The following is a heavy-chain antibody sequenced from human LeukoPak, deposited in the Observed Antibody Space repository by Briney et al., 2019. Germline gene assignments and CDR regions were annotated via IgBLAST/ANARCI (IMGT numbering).Heavy chain of an antibody. J-gene: IGHJ4*02. D-gene: IGHD6-19*01. Sequence: GGSLRLSCATSGFTFTTYAMNWVRQAPGKGLEWISSILTSDGNPCFADSVKGRFTISRDNSKNTVDLQMNSLRAEDTAVYYCARTSGWYPYFDYWGQGTLVTVSS. CDR1: GFTFTTYA. CDR2: ILTSDGNP. CDR3: ARTSGWYPYFDY. V-gene: IGHV3-23*01.